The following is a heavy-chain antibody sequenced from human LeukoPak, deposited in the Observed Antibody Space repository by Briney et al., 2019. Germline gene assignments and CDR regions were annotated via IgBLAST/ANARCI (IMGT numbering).Heavy chain of an antibody. Sequence: GGSLRLSCAASGFTFSNYGMSWVRQAPGKGLEWVSGISDTGGTTHYADSVKGRFTISRDNSKNTLSLQMNSLRAEDTSVYYCASAVDTAINHPYYYYGMDVWGQGTTVTVSS. CDR3: ASAVDTAINHPYYYYGMDV. V-gene: IGHV3-23*01. CDR2: ISDTGGTT. D-gene: IGHD5-18*01. J-gene: IGHJ6*02. CDR1: GFTFSNYG.